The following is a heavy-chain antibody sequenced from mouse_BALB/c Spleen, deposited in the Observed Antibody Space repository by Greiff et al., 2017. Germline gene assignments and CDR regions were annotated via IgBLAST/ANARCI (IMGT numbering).Heavy chain of an antibody. Sequence: EVMLVESGGGLVQPGGSLRLSCATSGFTFTDYYMSWVRQPPGKALEWLGFIRNKANGYTTEYSASVKGRFTISRDNSQSILYLQMNTLRAEDSATYYCARIHYYGYWFAYWGQGTLVTVSA. V-gene: IGHV7-3*02. CDR2: IRNKANGYTT. D-gene: IGHD1-2*01. J-gene: IGHJ3*01. CDR3: ARIHYYGYWFAY. CDR1: GFTFTDYY.